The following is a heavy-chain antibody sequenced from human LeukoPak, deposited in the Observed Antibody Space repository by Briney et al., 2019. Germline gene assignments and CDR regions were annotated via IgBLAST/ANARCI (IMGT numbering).Heavy chain of an antibody. D-gene: IGHD6-13*01. CDR1: GGSISSSTYN. V-gene: IGHV4-39*01. CDR3: ARGRAAAGQYYFDY. CDR2: ISYSGST. Sequence: SETLSLTCTVSGGSISSSTYNWGWIRHPPGKGLEWIGSISYSGSTYYTPSLKSRVTISVDTSKNQFSLELRSVTAADTAVYFCARGRAAAGQYYFDYWGQGTLVTVSS. J-gene: IGHJ4*02.